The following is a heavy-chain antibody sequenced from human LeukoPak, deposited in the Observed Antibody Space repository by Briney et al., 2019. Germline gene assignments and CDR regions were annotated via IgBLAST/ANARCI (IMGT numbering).Heavy chain of an antibody. CDR1: GFIVSDNY. J-gene: IGHJ4*02. D-gene: IGHD1-26*01. CDR2: IYPDGRA. Sequence: GGSLRLSCVASGFIVSDNYMGWIRQAPGKEPQWVSIIYPDGRAFYADSVKGRFTISRDNSRNTLYLQMNSLRADDTALYARGRMPNGADNWGQGTLVTVSS. V-gene: IGHV3-53*01. CDR3: GRMPNGADN.